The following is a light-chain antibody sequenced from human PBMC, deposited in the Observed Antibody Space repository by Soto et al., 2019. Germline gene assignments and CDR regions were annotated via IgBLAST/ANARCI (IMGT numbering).Light chain of an antibody. J-gene: IGKJ5*01. CDR1: QSVSSN. CDR2: GAS. V-gene: IGKV3D-15*01. CDR3: QQYNNWPSIT. Sequence: EIVMTQSPATLSVSPVERATLSGRASQSVSSNLAWYQQKPGQAPRLLIYGASTRATGIPARFIGSGSATEFTLTISSLQSEDFAVYYCQQYNNWPSITFGQGTRL.